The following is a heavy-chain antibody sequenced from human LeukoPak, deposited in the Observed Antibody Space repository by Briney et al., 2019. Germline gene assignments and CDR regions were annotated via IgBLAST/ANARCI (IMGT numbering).Heavy chain of an antibody. CDR1: GYTFTSYG. D-gene: IGHD3-10*01. J-gene: IGHJ6*03. CDR3: ARGCPGGSGSYYIGYYYYYYMDV. CDR2: ISAYNGNT. Sequence: ASVKVSCKASGYTFTSYGISWVRQAPGQGLEWMGWISAYNGNTNYAQKLQGRVTMTTDTSTSTAYMELRSLRSEDTAVYYCARGCPGGSGSYYIGYYYYYYMDVWGKGTTVTISS. V-gene: IGHV1-18*01.